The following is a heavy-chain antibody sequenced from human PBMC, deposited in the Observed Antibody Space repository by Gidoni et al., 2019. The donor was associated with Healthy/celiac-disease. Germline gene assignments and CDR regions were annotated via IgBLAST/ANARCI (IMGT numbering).Heavy chain of an antibody. Sequence: QVQLQQWGAGLLKPSETLSLTCAVYGGSFSGYYWSWIRQPPGQGLELIGEINHSGSTNYNPSLKSRVTISVDTSKTQFSLKLSSVTAADTAVYYCARGTAKSPFDYWGQGTLVTVSS. D-gene: IGHD2-21*02. CDR2: INHSGST. CDR3: ARGTAKSPFDY. V-gene: IGHV4-34*01. CDR1: GGSFSGYY. J-gene: IGHJ4*02.